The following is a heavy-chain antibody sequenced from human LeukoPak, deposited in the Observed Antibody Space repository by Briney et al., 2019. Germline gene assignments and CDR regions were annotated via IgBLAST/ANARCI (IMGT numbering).Heavy chain of an antibody. D-gene: IGHD6-13*01. J-gene: IGHJ6*03. CDR1: GGTFSSYA. Sequence: ASVKVSCKASGGTFSSYAISWVRQAPGQGLEWMGGIIPIFGTANYAQKFQGRVTITADKSTSTAYMELSSLRSEDTAVYYCARERYSSSRYYYYYMDVWGKGTTVTVSS. CDR2: IIPIFGTA. V-gene: IGHV1-69*06. CDR3: ARERYSSSRYYYYYMDV.